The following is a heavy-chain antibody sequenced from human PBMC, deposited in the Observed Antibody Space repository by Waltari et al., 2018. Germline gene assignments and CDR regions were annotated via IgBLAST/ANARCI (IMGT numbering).Heavy chain of an antibody. CDR3: ASRSTGDRDY. J-gene: IGHJ4*02. V-gene: IGHV1-69*01. Sequence: QVQLEQSGAEVKKPGSSVKVSCKASGDTFSRNVVSWVRQARGQGLEWMGGIIPIFGTTNYAQKFQDRVTISADASTNTVYMELNGLRSEDTGVYFCASRSTGDRDYWGQGTLVTVSS. CDR1: GDTFSRNV. CDR2: IIPIFGTT. D-gene: IGHD7-27*01.